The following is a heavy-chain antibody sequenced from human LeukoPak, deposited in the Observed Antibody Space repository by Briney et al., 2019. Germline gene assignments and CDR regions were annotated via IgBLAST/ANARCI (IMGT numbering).Heavy chain of an antibody. J-gene: IGHJ3*02. CDR1: GYTFTSYY. CDR3: ARDYYDSSGFGAFDI. V-gene: IGHV1-2*02. D-gene: IGHD3-22*01. CDR2: INPNSGGT. Sequence: ASVKVSFKAYGYTFTSYYMHWVRQAPGQGLEWMGWINPNSGGTNYAQKFQGRITMTRDTSISTAYMELSRLRSDDTAVYYCARDYYDSSGFGAFDIWGQGTMVTVPS.